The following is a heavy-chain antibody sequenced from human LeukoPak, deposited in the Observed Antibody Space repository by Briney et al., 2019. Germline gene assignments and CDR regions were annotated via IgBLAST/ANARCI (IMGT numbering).Heavy chain of an antibody. J-gene: IGHJ4*02. D-gene: IGHD3-22*01. CDR3: AKDPPYYYDSSGSYGEY. CDR2: ISGSGGST. Sequence: GGSLRLSCAASGFTFSSYAMSWVRQAPGKGLEWVSAISGSGGSTYSADSVKGRFTISRDNSKNTLYLQMNSLRAEDTAVYYCAKDPPYYYDSSGSYGEYWGQGTLVTVSS. V-gene: IGHV3-23*01. CDR1: GFTFSSYA.